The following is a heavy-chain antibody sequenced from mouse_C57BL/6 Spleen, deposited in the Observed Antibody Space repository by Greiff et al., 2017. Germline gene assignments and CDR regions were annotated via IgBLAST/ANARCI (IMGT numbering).Heavy chain of an antibody. V-gene: IGHV3-6*01. Sequence: DVHLVESGPGLVKPSQSLSLTCSVTGYSITSGYYWNWIRQFPGNKLEWMGYISYDGSNNYNPSLKNRISITRDTSKNQFFLKLNSVTTEDTATYYCAREGGTYYSNYVGAMDYWGQGTSVTVSS. J-gene: IGHJ4*01. D-gene: IGHD2-5*01. CDR3: AREGGTYYSNYVGAMDY. CDR1: GYSITSGYY. CDR2: ISYDGSN.